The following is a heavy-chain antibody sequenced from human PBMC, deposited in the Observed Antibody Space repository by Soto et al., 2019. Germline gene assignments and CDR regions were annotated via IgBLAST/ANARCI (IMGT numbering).Heavy chain of an antibody. V-gene: IGHV3-23*01. CDR1: GFTFSSYA. CDR3: AKDAHEDAYYDFWSGPIDY. Sequence: GGSLRLSCAASGFTFSSYAMSWLRQAPGKGLEWVSAISGSGGSTYYADSVKGRFTISRDNSKNTLYREMSSLRAEDTAVYSCAKDAHEDAYYDFWSGPIDYWGQGTLVTVS. J-gene: IGHJ4*02. D-gene: IGHD3-3*01. CDR2: ISGSGGST.